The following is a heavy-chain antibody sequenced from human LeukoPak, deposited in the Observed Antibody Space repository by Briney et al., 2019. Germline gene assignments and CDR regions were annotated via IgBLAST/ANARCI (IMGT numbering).Heavy chain of an antibody. D-gene: IGHD3-10*01. CDR3: ARGSIGPVGLWFGELPYYYYGMDV. CDR2: ISAYNGNT. CDR1: GYTFTSYG. V-gene: IGHV1-18*01. J-gene: IGHJ6*02. Sequence: ASVKVSCKASGYTFTSYGISWVRQAPGQGLEWMGWISAYNGNTNYAQKLQGRVTMTTDTSTSTAYMEPRSLRSDDTAVYYCARGSIGPVGLWFGELPYYYYGMDVWGQGTTVAVSS.